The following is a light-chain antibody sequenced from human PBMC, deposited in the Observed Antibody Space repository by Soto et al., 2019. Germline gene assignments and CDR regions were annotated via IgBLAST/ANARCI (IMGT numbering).Light chain of an antibody. V-gene: IGLV2-11*01. Sequence: QSVLTQPRSVSGSPGQSVTISCTGTSSDVGGYNYVSRYQQHPGKAPKLMIYDVNKRPSGVPDRFSGSKSGNTASLTISGLQAEDEADYYCCAYAGSDTLVFGTGTKLTVL. J-gene: IGLJ1*01. CDR1: SSDVGGYNY. CDR3: CAYAGSDTLV. CDR2: DVN.